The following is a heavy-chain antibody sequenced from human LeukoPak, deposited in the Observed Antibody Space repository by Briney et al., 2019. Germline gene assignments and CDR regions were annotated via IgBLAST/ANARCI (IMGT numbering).Heavy chain of an antibody. J-gene: IGHJ3*02. D-gene: IGHD3-22*01. CDR1: GGTFSNYA. CDR2: IIPIFGTA. V-gene: IGHV1-69*06. Sequence: SVKVSCKASGGTFSNYAISWVRQAPGQGLEWMGGIIPIFGTANYAQKFRGRVTITADKSTRTAYMELSSLRSEDTAVYYCARDKANYYYDSSGYPRGAFDIWGQGTMVTVSS. CDR3: ARDKANYYYDSSGYPRGAFDI.